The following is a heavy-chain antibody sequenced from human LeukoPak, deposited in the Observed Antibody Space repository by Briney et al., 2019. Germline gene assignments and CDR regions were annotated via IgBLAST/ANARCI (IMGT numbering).Heavy chain of an antibody. Sequence: PGGSLRLSCAASGFTFSDYYMSWIRQAPGKGLEWVSYISSSGSTIYYADSVKGRFTISKDNAKNSLYLQMNSLRVEDTAVYYCARVSIFGVVSLYFDYWAREPWSPSPQ. D-gene: IGHD3-3*01. CDR2: ISSSGSTI. CDR3: ARVSIFGVVSLYFDY. V-gene: IGHV3-11*04. CDR1: GFTFSDYY. J-gene: IGHJ4*02.